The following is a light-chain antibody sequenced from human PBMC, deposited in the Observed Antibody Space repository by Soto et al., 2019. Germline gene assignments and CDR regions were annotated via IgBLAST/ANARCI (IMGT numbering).Light chain of an antibody. J-gene: IGLJ1*01. CDR1: SSDVGGYNY. CDR2: DVS. V-gene: IGLV2-14*01. Sequence: SVLTRPASVSRSPGQSIAISCTGTSSDVGGYNYVSWYQQHPDKVPKLLIYDVSNWPSGVSNRFSGSKSGNTASLTISGLQAEDEADYYCSSYTSSSTRVFGTGTKVTVL. CDR3: SSYTSSSTRV.